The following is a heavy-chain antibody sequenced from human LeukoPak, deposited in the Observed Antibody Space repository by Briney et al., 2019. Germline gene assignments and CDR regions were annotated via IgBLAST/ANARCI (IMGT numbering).Heavy chain of an antibody. CDR2: IYTSGST. CDR1: GGSISSYY. Sequence: SETLSLTCTVSGGSISSYYWSWIRQPAGKGLEWIGRIYTSGSTNYNPSVKSRVTISVDTSKNQFSLRLSSVTAADTAMYYCARHPPVPLFENGMDVWGQGTTVTVSS. V-gene: IGHV4-4*07. CDR3: ARHPPVPLFENGMDV. J-gene: IGHJ6*02.